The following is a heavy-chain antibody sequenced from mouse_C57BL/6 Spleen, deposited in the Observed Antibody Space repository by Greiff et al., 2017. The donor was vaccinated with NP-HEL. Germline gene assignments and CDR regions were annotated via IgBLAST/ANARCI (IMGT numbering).Heavy chain of an antibody. D-gene: IGHD2-3*01. Sequence: VQLQQSGPELVKPGASVKISCKASGYTFTDYYMNWVKQSHGKSLEWIGDINPNNGGTSYNQKFKGKATLTVDKSSSTAYMELRSLTSEDSAVYYCARGGYDGYQWGQGTLVTVSA. CDR2: INPNNGGT. V-gene: IGHV1-26*01. CDR3: ARGGYDGYQ. J-gene: IGHJ3*02. CDR1: GYTFTDYY.